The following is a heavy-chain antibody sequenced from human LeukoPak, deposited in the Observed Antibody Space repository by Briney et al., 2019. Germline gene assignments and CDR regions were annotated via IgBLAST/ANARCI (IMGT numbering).Heavy chain of an antibody. J-gene: IGHJ5*02. D-gene: IGHD3-22*01. CDR3: ARVYGYDRSGYYQIGWFDP. CDR2: IYYSGST. Sequence: SETLPLTCTVSGGSISSYYWSWIRQPPGKGLEWIGYIYYSGSTNYNPSLKSRVTISVDTSKNQFSLKLSSVTAADTAVYYCARVYGYDRSGYYQIGWFDPWGQGTLVTVSS. V-gene: IGHV4-59*01. CDR1: GGSISSYY.